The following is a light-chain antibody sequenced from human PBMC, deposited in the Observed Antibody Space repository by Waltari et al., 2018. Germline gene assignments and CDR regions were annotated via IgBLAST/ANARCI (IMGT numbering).Light chain of an antibody. CDR1: QRIDSS. J-gene: IGKJ5*01. Sequence: DIQMTQSPSTLSASVGDRVTITCRASQRIDSSLAWYQQKPGKAPKVLIYEASTLASGVPSTFSGSGSGTEFTLTISSLQPDDFATYYCQQYNSYSLITFGQGTRLEIK. V-gene: IGKV1-5*03. CDR3: QQYNSYSLIT. CDR2: EAS.